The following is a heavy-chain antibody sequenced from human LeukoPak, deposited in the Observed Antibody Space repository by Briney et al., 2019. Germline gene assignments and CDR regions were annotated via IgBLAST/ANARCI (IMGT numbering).Heavy chain of an antibody. V-gene: IGHV3-48*03. CDR3: ARGGNWFDP. D-gene: IGHD3-16*01. J-gene: IGHJ5*02. CDR1: GFTFSSYE. CDR2: ISSSGGTI. Sequence: GGSLRLSCAASGFTFSSYEMNWVRQAPGKGLECVSYISSSGGTISYADSVKGRFAISRDNAKNALYLQMNSLRAEDTANYYCARGGNWFDPWGQGTLVTVSS.